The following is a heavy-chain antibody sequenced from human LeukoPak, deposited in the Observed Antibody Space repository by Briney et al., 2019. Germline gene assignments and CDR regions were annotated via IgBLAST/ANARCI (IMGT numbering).Heavy chain of an antibody. CDR3: ARDLTTTPYNWFDP. J-gene: IGHJ5*02. CDR2: IYTSGST. CDR1: GGSISGGNYY. D-gene: IGHD3-22*01. V-gene: IGHV4-61*02. Sequence: SQTLSLTCTVSGGSISGGNYYWSWIRQPAGKGLEWIGRIYTSGSTNYNPSLKSRVTVSIDTSKNQFSLKLSSVTAADTAVYYCARDLTTTPYNWFDPWGPGTLVTVSS.